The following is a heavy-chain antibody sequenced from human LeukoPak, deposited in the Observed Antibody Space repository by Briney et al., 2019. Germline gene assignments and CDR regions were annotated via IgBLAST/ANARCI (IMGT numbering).Heavy chain of an antibody. Sequence: VASVKVSCKASGYTFTSYGISWVRQAPGQGLEWMGWISAYNGNTNYAQTLQGRVTMTTDTSTSTAYMELRSLRSDDTAVYYCANLFVGDYGVDDGDAFDIWGQGTMVTVSS. CDR3: ANLFVGDYGVDDGDAFDI. V-gene: IGHV1-18*01. CDR1: GYTFTSYG. D-gene: IGHD4-17*01. J-gene: IGHJ3*02. CDR2: ISAYNGNT.